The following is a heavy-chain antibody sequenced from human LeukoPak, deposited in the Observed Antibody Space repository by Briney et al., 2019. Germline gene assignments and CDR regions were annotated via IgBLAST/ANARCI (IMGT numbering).Heavy chain of an antibody. V-gene: IGHV3-74*01. CDR1: GFTFSSYW. CDR2: INSDGSST. CDR3: ARPNYDFWSGYNYYFDY. J-gene: IGHJ4*02. Sequence: GGSLRLSCAASGFTFSSYWMHWVRQAPGKGLVWVSRINSDGSSTSYADSVKGRFTISRDNAKNTLYPQMNSLRAEDTAVYYCARPNYDFWSGYNYYFDYWGQGTLVTVSS. D-gene: IGHD3-3*01.